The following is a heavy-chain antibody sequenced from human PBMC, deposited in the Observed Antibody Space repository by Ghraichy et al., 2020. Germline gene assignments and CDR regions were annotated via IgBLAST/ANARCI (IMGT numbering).Heavy chain of an antibody. V-gene: IGHV4-34*01. CDR1: GGSFSGNY. J-gene: IGHJ6*02. CDR3: ARSGWAEWPRSYYYYYYGMDV. D-gene: IGHD5-12*01. CDR2: VNHSGST. Sequence: SETLSLTCAVYGGSFSGNYWSCIRQPPVKGLEWIGEVNHSGSTNYNPSLKSRVTRSVDTSKNQFSLKLSSVTAADTAVYYCARSGWAEWPRSYYYYYYGMDVWGQGTTVTVSS.